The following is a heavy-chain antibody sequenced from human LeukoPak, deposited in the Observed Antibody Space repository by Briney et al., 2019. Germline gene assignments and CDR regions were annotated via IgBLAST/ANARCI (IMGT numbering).Heavy chain of an antibody. CDR3: ARFTRGYNEIMDV. Sequence: GGSLRLSCAASGFTFSSYAMSWVRQAPGKGLEWVSAISGSGGSTYYADSVKGRFTISRDNSKNTLYLQMNSLRAEDTAVYYCARFTRGYNEIMDVWGQGTTVTVSS. CDR1: GFTFSSYA. J-gene: IGHJ6*02. CDR2: ISGSGGST. D-gene: IGHD5-18*01. V-gene: IGHV3-23*01.